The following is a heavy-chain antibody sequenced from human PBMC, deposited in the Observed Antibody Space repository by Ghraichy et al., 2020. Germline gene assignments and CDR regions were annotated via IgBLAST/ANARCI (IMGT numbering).Heavy chain of an antibody. CDR2: ISQSGTV. CDR1: GGSFSDYF. CDR3: ARDIEIGDVYDK. Sequence: SETLSLTCGVYGGSFSDYFWTWIRQSPGKGLEWIGEISQSGTVNYNPSLRSRVTLSLDTSKNHFSLKLTSVTAADTAVYYGARDIEIGDVYDKWGQGTPVTVSS. J-gene: IGHJ4*02. V-gene: IGHV4-34*01. D-gene: IGHD3-22*01.